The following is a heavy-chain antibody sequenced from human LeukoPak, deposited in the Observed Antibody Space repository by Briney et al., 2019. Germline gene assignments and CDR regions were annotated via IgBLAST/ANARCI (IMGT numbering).Heavy chain of an antibody. CDR3: AKANTGGGSNNLGYFHH. J-gene: IGHJ1*01. Sequence: PGRSLRLSCAASGLTFSTYGMHWVRHAPGKGLEGVAVMRNDGSNKYYADSVRGRFTISRDNSKNTLYLQMNSLKAEDTAVYYCAKANTGGGSNNLGYFHHWGQGTLVTVSS. CDR2: MRNDGSNK. D-gene: IGHD3-16*01. V-gene: IGHV3-30*02. CDR1: GLTFSTYG.